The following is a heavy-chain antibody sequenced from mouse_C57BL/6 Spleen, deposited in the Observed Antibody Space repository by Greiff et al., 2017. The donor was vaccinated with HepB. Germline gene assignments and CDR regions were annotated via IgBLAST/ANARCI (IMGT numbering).Heavy chain of an antibody. V-gene: IGHV1-54*01. CDR1: GYAFTNYL. J-gene: IGHJ2*01. Sequence: QVQLQQSGAELVRPGTSVKVSCKASGYAFTNYLIEWVKQRPGQGLEWIGVINPGSGGTNYNEKFKGKATLTADKSSSTAYMQLSSLTSEDSAVYFCARSGDWDGVFDYWGQGTTLTVSS. CDR2: INPGSGGT. D-gene: IGHD4-1*01. CDR3: ARSGDWDGVFDY.